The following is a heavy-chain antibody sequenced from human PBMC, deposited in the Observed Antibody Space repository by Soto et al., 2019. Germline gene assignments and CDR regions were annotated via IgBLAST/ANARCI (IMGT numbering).Heavy chain of an antibody. CDR3: ARGITDIVVVPAAIRFDY. J-gene: IGHJ4*02. V-gene: IGHV4-59*12. D-gene: IGHD2-2*02. CDR1: GGSISSYS. CDR2: IYYSGST. Sequence: PSETLSLTCTVSGGSISSYSWSWIRQPPGKGLEWIGYIYYSGSTNYNPSLKSRVTISVDTSKNQFSLKLSSVTAADTAVYYCARGITDIVVVPAAIRFDYWGQGTLLTVSS.